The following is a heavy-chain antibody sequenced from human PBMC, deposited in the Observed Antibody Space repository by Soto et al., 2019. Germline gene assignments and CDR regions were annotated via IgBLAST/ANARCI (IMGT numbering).Heavy chain of an antibody. Sequence: SETLSLTCTVSGGSISSGGYYWSWIRQHPGKGLEWIGYIYYSGSTYYNPSLKSRVTISVDTSKNQFSLKLSSVTAADTAVYYCARDPLSYGYGTFDYWGQGTLVTVSS. V-gene: IGHV4-31*03. D-gene: IGHD5-18*01. CDR3: ARDPLSYGYGTFDY. J-gene: IGHJ4*02. CDR2: IYYSGST. CDR1: GGSISSGGYY.